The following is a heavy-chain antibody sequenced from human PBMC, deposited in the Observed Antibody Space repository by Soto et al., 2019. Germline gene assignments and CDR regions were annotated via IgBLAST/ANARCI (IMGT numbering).Heavy chain of an antibody. CDR2: IWYDGSNK. J-gene: IGHJ4*02. CDR3: ARGRGGNEPPNY. V-gene: IGHV3-33*01. D-gene: IGHD2-15*01. CDR1: GFTFSSYG. Sequence: GGSLRLSCAASGFTFSSYGMHWVRQAPGKGLEWVAVIWYDGSNKYYAGSVKGRFTISRDNSKNTLYLQMNSLRAEDTAVYYCARGRGGNEPPNYWGQGTLVTVSS.